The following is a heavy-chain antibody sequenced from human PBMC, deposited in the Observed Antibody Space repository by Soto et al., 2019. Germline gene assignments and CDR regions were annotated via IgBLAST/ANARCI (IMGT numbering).Heavy chain of an antibody. J-gene: IGHJ4*02. Sequence: QVQLVESGGGLVKPEGSLRLSCAASGFTFSAYYMSWIRQAPGKGLEWVPYISDSGSLTHYGDSVKGRFTISRDNAKASLYLQMDSLRAEDTAIYYCARALVLGVGALSQWGQGTLVTVSS. CDR2: ISDSGSLT. CDR3: ARALVLGVGALSQ. D-gene: IGHD1-26*01. CDR1: GFTFSAYY. V-gene: IGHV3-11*01.